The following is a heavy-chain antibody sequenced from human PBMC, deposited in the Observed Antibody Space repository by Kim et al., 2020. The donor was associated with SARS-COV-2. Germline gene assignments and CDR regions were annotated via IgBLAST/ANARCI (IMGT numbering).Heavy chain of an antibody. Sequence: GTTKYNPSLKSRITISRDTSENQFSLKLIPATAADTAVYYCVGGAGWLPDYWGQGTLVTVSS. D-gene: IGHD5-12*01. V-gene: IGHV4-59*09. J-gene: IGHJ4*02. CDR2: GTT. CDR3: VGGAGWLPDY.